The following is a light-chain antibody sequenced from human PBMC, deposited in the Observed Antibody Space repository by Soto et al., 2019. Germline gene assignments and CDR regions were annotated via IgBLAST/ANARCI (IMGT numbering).Light chain of an antibody. V-gene: IGKV1-39*01. CDR3: QQSYSAPMYT. J-gene: IGKJ2*01. CDR2: AAS. Sequence: DIQMTQSPSSLSASVGDRVTITCRASQSISSYLNWYQQKPGKAPKLLIYAASSLRSGVPSRFSRSGSGTDFTLTISSLQPEDFATYYCQQSYSAPMYTFGQGTKLEIK. CDR1: QSISSY.